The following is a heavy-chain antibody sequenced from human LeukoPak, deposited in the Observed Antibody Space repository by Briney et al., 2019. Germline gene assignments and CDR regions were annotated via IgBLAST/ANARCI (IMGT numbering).Heavy chain of an antibody. CDR2: IYTSGST. CDR1: GGSISSGSYY. CDR3: ARGGSGWNYYYYYMDV. D-gene: IGHD6-19*01. V-gene: IGHV4-61*02. Sequence: SETLSLTCSVSGGSISSGSYYWSWIRQPAGKGLEWIGRIYTSGSTNYNPSLKSRVTISVDTSKNQFSLKLSSVTAADTAVYYCARGGSGWNYYYYYMDVWGKGTTVTISS. J-gene: IGHJ6*03.